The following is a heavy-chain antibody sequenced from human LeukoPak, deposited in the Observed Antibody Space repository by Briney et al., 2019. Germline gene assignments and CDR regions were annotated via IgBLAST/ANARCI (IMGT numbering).Heavy chain of an antibody. CDR1: GGTFSSYA. D-gene: IGHD4-23*01. V-gene: IGHV1-69*13. CDR2: IIPIFGTA. J-gene: IGHJ5*02. CDR3: ARDKDYGGNPNWFDP. Sequence: ASVKVSCKASGGTFSSYAISWVRQAPGQGLEWMGGIIPIFGTANYAQKFQGRVTITADESTSTAYMELSSLRSEDTAVYYCARDKDYGGNPNWFDPWGQGTLVTVSS.